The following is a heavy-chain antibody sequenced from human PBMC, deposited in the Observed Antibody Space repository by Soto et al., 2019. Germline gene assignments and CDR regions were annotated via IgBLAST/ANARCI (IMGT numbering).Heavy chain of an antibody. CDR2: INHSGST. D-gene: IGHD3-22*01. V-gene: IGHV4-34*01. Sequence: SETLSLTCSVYGGSFSTYSWSWIRQPPGKGLEWIGEINHSGSTNYNPSLKSRVTISKDTSNNQFSLRLSSVTAADTAVYYCPRGEFYYNSAHYDWGQGTLVTVSS. J-gene: IGHJ4*02. CDR1: GGSFSTYS. CDR3: PRGEFYYNSAHYD.